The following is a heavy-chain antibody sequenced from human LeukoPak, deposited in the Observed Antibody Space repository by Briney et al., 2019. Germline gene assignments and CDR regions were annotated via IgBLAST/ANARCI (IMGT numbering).Heavy chain of an antibody. V-gene: IGHV3-21*01. CDR1: GFTFSSYS. D-gene: IGHD3-10*01. J-gene: IGHJ4*02. CDR2: ISSNSSYI. Sequence: GGSLRLSCAASGFTFSSYSMNWVRQAPGKGLEWVSSISSNSSYIYYADSVKGRFTISRDNAKNSLYLQMNSLRAEDTAVYYCARVAWFGELTTPLYYFDYWGQGTLVTVSS. CDR3: ARVAWFGELTTPLYYFDY.